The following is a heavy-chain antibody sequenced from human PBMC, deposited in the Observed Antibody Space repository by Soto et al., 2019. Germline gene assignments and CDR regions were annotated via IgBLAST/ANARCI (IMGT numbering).Heavy chain of an antibody. V-gene: IGHV4-59*01. CDR2: IDYSGST. D-gene: IGHD5-18*01. J-gene: IGHJ4*02. CDR3: ARAGTAMVQLDY. CDR1: GGSISSYF. Sequence: SETLSLTCTVSGGSISSYFWSWIRQPPGKGLEWIGYIDYSGSTNYNPSLKSRVTISVDTSKDQFSLKLTSVTAADTAVFYCARAGTAMVQLDYWGQGTLVTVSS.